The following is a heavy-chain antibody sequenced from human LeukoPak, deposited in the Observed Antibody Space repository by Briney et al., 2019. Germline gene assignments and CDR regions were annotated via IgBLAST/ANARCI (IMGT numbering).Heavy chain of an antibody. CDR1: SGSISSSNW. J-gene: IGHJ3*02. CDR3: ARDSIVGATKAFDI. Sequence: SGTLSLTCAVSSGSISSSNWWSWVRQPPGKGLEWIGEIYHSGSTNYNPSLKSRVTISVDKSKNQFSLKLNSVTAADTAVYYCARDSIVGATKAFDIWGQGTMVTVSS. V-gene: IGHV4-4*02. D-gene: IGHD1-26*01. CDR2: IYHSGST.